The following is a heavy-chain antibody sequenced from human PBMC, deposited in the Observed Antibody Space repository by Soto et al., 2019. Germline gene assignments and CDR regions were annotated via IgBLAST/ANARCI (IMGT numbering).Heavy chain of an antibody. CDR2: IYHSGST. Sequence: SETLSLTCAVSGGSISSSNWWSWVRQPPGKGLEWIGEIYHSGSTNYNPSLKSRVTISADKSKNQFSLKLSSVTAADTAVYYCARVPPGSGYVDYWGQGTLVTVSS. CDR3: ARVPPGSGYVDY. CDR1: GGSISSSNW. J-gene: IGHJ4*02. D-gene: IGHD3-10*01. V-gene: IGHV4-4*02.